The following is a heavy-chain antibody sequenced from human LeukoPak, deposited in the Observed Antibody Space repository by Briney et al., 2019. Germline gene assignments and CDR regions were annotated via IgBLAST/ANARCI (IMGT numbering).Heavy chain of an antibody. J-gene: IGHJ6*04. Sequence: PGRSLRLSCTASGFTFCDYAMSWVRQAPGKGLEWVGFIRSKAYGGTTEYAASVKRRFTISRDYSKSIAYLQMNSLKTEDTAVYYCTRTMVRGVVPNYYYYGMDVWGKGTTVTVSS. D-gene: IGHD3-10*01. CDR1: GFTFCDYA. CDR3: TRTMVRGVVPNYYYYGMDV. V-gene: IGHV3-49*04. CDR2: IRSKAYGGTT.